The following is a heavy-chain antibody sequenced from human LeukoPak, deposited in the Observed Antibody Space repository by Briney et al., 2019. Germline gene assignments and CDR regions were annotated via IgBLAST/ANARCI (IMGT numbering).Heavy chain of an antibody. V-gene: IGHV5-51*01. Sequence: GESLKISCKGSGYSFTSYWIGWVRQMPGKGLEWMGGIYPGDSDTRYSPSFQGQVTISADKSISTAYLQWSSLKASDTAMYYCARLSTMIVVVTREDYFDYWGQGTLVTVSS. CDR1: GYSFTSYW. CDR2: IYPGDSDT. J-gene: IGHJ4*02. D-gene: IGHD3-22*01. CDR3: ARLSTMIVVVTREDYFDY.